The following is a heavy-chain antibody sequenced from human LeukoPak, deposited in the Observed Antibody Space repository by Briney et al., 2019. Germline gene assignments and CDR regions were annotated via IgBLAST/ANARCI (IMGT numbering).Heavy chain of an antibody. CDR1: GFTFKNCA. D-gene: IGHD4-11*01. CDR2: INYSGGHK. J-gene: IGHJ4*02. V-gene: IGHV3-23*01. CDR3: AKDDSMTLDHFDY. Sequence: GGSLRLSCVASGFTFKNCAMSCVRQAPGKGLEWVSGINYSGGHKYYADSVKGRFTISRDSSKNTLSLQMNSLTTEDTAVYYCAKDDSMTLDHFDYWGQGALVTVSS.